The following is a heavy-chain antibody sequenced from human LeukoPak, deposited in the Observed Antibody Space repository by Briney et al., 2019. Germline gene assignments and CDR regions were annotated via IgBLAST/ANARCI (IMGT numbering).Heavy chain of an antibody. V-gene: IGHV1-69*01. CDR3: ARAGYSYGTPAENYYGMDV. Sequence: ASVKVSCKASGGTFSSYVISWVRQAPGQGLEWMGGIIPIFGTANYAQKFEGRVTITADESTSTAYMELRSLRSEDTAVYYCARAGYSYGTPAENYYGMDVWGQGTTVTVSS. J-gene: IGHJ6*02. CDR1: GGTFSSYV. D-gene: IGHD5-18*01. CDR2: IIPIFGTA.